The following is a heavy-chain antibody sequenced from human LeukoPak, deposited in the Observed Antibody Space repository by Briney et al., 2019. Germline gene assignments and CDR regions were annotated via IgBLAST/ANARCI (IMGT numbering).Heavy chain of an antibody. CDR3: ARVLTDAFDI. CDR1: GGSISSGGYS. Sequence: SQTLSLTCAVSGGSISSGGYSWSWIRQPPGKGLEWIGYIYHSGSTYYNPSLKSRVTISVDRPKNQFSLKLSSVTAADTAVYYCARVLTDAFDIWGQGTMVTVSS. J-gene: IGHJ3*02. V-gene: IGHV4-30-2*01. CDR2: IYHSGST.